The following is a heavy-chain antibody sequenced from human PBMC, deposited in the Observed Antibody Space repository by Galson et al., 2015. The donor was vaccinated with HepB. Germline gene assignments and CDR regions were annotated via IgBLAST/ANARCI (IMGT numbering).Heavy chain of an antibody. CDR1: GFTFSDYY. Sequence: SLRLSCAASGFTFSDYYMSWIRQAPGKGLEWVSYISSSSSYTNYADSVKGRFTISRDNAKNSLYLQMNSLRAEDTAVYYCARDTWILIAETLNPNYGMDVWGQGTTVTVSS. J-gene: IGHJ6*02. D-gene: IGHD6-13*01. CDR2: ISSSSSYT. V-gene: IGHV3-11*06. CDR3: ARDTWILIAETLNPNYGMDV.